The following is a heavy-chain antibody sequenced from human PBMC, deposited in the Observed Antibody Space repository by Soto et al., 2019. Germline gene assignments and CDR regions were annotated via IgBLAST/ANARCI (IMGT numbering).Heavy chain of an antibody. J-gene: IGHJ4*02. CDR2: ISAHNGNT. CDR1: GYAFTTYG. D-gene: IGHD1-1*01. CDR3: ARGRYGDY. Sequence: QVHLVQSGAEVKKPGASVKVSCKGSGYAFTTYGITWVRQAPGQGLEWMGWISAHNGNTNYAQKLQGRVTVTRVTSTSRAYMELRSLRSDDTAVYYCARGRYGDYWGQGALVTVSS. V-gene: IGHV1-18*01.